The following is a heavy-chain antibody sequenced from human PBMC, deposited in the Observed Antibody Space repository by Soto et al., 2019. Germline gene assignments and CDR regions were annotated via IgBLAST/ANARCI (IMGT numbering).Heavy chain of an antibody. J-gene: IGHJ4*02. CDR3: AKDLRTLVELQYFDY. Sequence: GESLKISCAASGFTFSSYAMSWVRQAPGKGLEWVSAISGSGGSTYYADSVKGRFTISRDNSKNTLYLQMNSLRAEDTAVYYCAKDLRTLVELQYFDYWGQGTLVTVSS. CDR1: GFTFSSYA. V-gene: IGHV3-23*01. D-gene: IGHD1-26*01. CDR2: ISGSGGST.